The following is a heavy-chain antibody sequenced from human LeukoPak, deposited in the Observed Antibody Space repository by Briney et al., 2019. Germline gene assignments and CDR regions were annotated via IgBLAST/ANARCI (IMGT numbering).Heavy chain of an antibody. CDR2: INPNTGGT. J-gene: IGHJ3*02. CDR1: GYTFTGYY. D-gene: IGHD1-26*01. CDR3: ARGGRWELPRPYAFDI. V-gene: IGHV1-2*02. Sequence: VASVKVSCKASGYTFTGYYMHWVRQAPGQGLEWMGWINPNTGGTNYAQKLQGRVTMTTDTSTSTAYMELRNLRSDDTAVYYCARGGRWELPRPYAFDIWGQGTMVTVSS.